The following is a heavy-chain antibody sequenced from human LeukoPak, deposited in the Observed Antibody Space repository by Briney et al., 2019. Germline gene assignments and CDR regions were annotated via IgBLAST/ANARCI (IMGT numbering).Heavy chain of an antibody. CDR3: ARSYNWNRPLDY. CDR2: INASGGST. CDR1: GYTFTSYY. D-gene: IGHD1-20*01. J-gene: IGHJ4*02. Sequence: EASVKVSCKASGYTFTSYYMHWVRQAPGRGLEWMGIINASGGSTSYAQKFQGRVTMTRDTSTSTVYMELSSLRSEDTAVYYCARSYNWNRPLDYWGQGTLVTVSS. V-gene: IGHV1-46*01.